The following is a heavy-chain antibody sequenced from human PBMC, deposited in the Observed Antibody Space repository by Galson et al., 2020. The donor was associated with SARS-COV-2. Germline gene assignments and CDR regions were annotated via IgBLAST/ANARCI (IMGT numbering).Heavy chain of an antibody. Sequence: GGSLRLSCAASGFTVSSDYMSWVRQPPGMGLEWVTVTFTSGSTYYADSVKGRFTISRDNSKNTLFLQMNNLRAEDTAIYYCARESLSSGSYANYNSYYAMDVWGQGTTVTVSS. D-gene: IGHD3-10*01. V-gene: IGHV3-53*01. CDR1: GFTVSSDY. CDR3: ARESLSSGSYANYNSYYAMDV. CDR2: TFTSGST. J-gene: IGHJ6*02.